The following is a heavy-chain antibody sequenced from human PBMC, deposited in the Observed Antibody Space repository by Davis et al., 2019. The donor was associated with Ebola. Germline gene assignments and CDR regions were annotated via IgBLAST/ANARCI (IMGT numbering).Heavy chain of an antibody. D-gene: IGHD4-17*01. V-gene: IGHV1-3*01. J-gene: IGHJ6*02. CDR2: IYAVNGDT. Sequence: ASVKVSCKASGYTFSNFAMHWVRQAPGQRLEWMGWIYAVNGDTKYSQKFQGRVTITRDTSASTAYMELSSLRSEDTAVYYCARGDGFRGTVTREYYYYGMDVWGQGTTVTVSS. CDR3: ARGDGFRGTVTREYYYYGMDV. CDR1: GYTFSNFA.